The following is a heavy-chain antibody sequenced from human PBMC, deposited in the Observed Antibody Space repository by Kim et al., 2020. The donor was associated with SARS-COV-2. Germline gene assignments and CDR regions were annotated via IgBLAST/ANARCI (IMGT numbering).Heavy chain of an antibody. CDR3: ARGKYGPRRGFDY. V-gene: IGHV4-34*01. CDR1: GGSFSGYY. CDR2: INHSGST. J-gene: IGHJ4*02. Sequence: SETLSLTCAVYGGSFSGYYWSWIRQPPGKGLEWIGEINHSGSTNYNPSLKSRVTISVDTSKNQFSLKLSSVTAADTAVYYCARGKYGPRRGFDYWGQGTLVTVSS. D-gene: IGHD3-10*01.